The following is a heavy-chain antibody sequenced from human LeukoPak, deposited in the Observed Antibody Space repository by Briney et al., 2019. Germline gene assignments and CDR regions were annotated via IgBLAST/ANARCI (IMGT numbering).Heavy chain of an antibody. J-gene: IGHJ4*02. D-gene: IGHD3-22*01. Sequence: SETLSLTCTVSGGSISSYYWSWIRQPPGKGLEWIGYTYYSGSTNYNPSLKSRVTISVDTSKNQFSLKLSSVTAADTAVYYCARDRSGYYDYWGQGTLVTVSS. V-gene: IGHV4-59*01. CDR1: GGSISSYY. CDR2: TYYSGST. CDR3: ARDRSGYYDY.